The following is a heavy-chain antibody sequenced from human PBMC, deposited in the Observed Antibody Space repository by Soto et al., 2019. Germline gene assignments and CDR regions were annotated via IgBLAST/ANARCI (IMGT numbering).Heavy chain of an antibody. CDR3: ARDWRGAEGVDP. J-gene: IGHJ5*02. Sequence: QVQLVQSGPEVKKPGASVKISCKASGYTFSTYGFSWVRQAPGQGLEGMGWIGAHNGDTTYAQNFKGRVTMTTDTATTTSYMELRSLTSDDTAVYFCARDWRGAEGVDPWGQGTLVTVSS. D-gene: IGHD3-3*01. CDR1: GYTFSTYG. V-gene: IGHV1-18*01. CDR2: IGAHNGDT.